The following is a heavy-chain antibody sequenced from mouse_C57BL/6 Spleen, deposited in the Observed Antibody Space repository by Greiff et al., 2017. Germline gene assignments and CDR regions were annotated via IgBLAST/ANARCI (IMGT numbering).Heavy chain of an antibody. D-gene: IGHD4-1*01. V-gene: IGHV5-12*01. CDR2: ISNGGGST. CDR1: GFTFSDYY. CDR3: ATGTYAMDY. Sequence: EVQLVESGGGLVQPGGSLKLSCAASGFTFSDYYMYWVRQTPEKRLEWVAYISNGGGSTYYPDTVKGRFTISRDNAKNTLYLQMSRLKSEDTAMYYCATGTYAMDYWGQGTSVTVSS. J-gene: IGHJ4*01.